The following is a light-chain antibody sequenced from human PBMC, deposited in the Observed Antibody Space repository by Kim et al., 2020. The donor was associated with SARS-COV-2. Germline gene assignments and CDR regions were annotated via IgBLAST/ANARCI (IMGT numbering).Light chain of an antibody. CDR1: SSDVGGYNY. CDR3: SSYTSSSTYV. Sequence: QSALTQPASVSGSPGQSISISCTGTSSDVGGYNYVSWYQQHPGKAPKLMIYDVSKRPSGVSNRFSGSKSGNTASLTISGLQPEDEADYYCSSYTSSSTYVFETGTKVTVL. J-gene: IGLJ1*01. V-gene: IGLV2-14*01. CDR2: DVS.